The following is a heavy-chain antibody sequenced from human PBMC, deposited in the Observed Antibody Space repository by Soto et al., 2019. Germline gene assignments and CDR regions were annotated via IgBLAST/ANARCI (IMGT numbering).Heavy chain of an antibody. D-gene: IGHD3-22*01. V-gene: IGHV3-23*01. CDR1: GFSFSNYA. Sequence: EVRLSESGGDLIHPGGSLRLSCAASGFSFSNYAMSWVRQAPGRGLEWVSAISGSGTTTYYRDSVKGRFTISRDNANNSLYLQMNSLRAEDTATYYCVRDGLDYYDTERLYFDNWGQGTLVTVSS. CDR2: ISGSGTTT. CDR3: VRDGLDYYDTERLYFDN. J-gene: IGHJ4*02.